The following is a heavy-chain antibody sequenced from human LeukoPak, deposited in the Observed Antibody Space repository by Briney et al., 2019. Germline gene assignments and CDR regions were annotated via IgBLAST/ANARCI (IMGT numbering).Heavy chain of an antibody. V-gene: IGHV3-21*01. CDR1: GLTFSRYS. CDR2: ISSSSSYI. J-gene: IGHJ3*02. CDR3: AREGLTHDAFDI. D-gene: IGHD4/OR15-4a*01. Sequence: PGGSLRLSCAASGLTFSRYSMNWVRQAPGKGLEWVSSISSSSSYIYYADSVKGRFTISRDNAKNSLYLQMNSLRAEDTAVYYCAREGLTHDAFDIWGQGTMVTVSS.